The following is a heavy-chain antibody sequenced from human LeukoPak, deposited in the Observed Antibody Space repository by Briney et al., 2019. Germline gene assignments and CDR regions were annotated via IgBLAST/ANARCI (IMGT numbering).Heavy chain of an antibody. D-gene: IGHD2/OR15-2a*01. CDR1: GFTFSDYS. CDR3: ARVHRRFSPNWFDP. CDR2: IRYDGNNK. J-gene: IGHJ5*02. V-gene: IGHV3-30*02. Sequence: GGSLRLSCAAPGFTFSDYSMHWVRPAPGKGLNWVAFIRYDGNNKYYADSVKGRFTISRDNSKNMLYLEMNSLSTEDMAVYYCARVHRRFSPNWFDPWGQGTLVTVSS.